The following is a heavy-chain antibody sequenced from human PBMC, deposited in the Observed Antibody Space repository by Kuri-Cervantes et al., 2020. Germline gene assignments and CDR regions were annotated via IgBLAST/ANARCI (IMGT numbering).Heavy chain of an antibody. V-gene: IGHV3-7*01. CDR2: IKQDGSEK. D-gene: IGHD3-3*01. Sequence: ESLKISCAGSGFRFSIYWMTWVRQAPGKGLEWVANIKQDGSEKYYVDSVKGRFTISRDNAKNSLYLQMNSLRAEDTAVYYCARDAERRITIFGVVIIGSRDPYYYGMDVWGQGTTVTVSS. CDR3: ARDAERRITIFGVVIIGSRDPYYYGMDV. CDR1: GFRFSIYW. J-gene: IGHJ6*02.